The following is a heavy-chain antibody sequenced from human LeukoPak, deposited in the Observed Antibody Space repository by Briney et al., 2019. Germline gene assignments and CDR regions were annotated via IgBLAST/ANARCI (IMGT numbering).Heavy chain of an antibody. D-gene: IGHD6-13*01. CDR1: GYSFTNYW. J-gene: IGHJ4*02. CDR2: IYPGDSDT. V-gene: IGHV5-51*01. Sequence: PGESLKISCKRFGYSFTNYWIGWVRQMPGKGLEWMGIIYPGDSDTRYSPSFQGQVTISADRSISTAYLQWSSLKASDTAMYYCATSNQVVGSSWLSFDYWGQGTLVTVSS. CDR3: ATSNQVVGSSWLSFDY.